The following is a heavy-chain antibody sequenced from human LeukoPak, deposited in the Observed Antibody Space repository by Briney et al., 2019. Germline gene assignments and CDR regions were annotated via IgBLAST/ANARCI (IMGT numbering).Heavy chain of an antibody. J-gene: IGHJ4*02. V-gene: IGHV1-8*01. Sequence: ASVKVSCNASGYTFTTYDFNWLRQATGQGLEWMGWMNPTSGNTGYAQNFQGRVTMTRDTSTSTAYLELSSLGSEDTAVYYCTRNIAPGGKGYYFDYWGQETLVTVSS. D-gene: IGHD6-13*01. CDR3: TRNIAPGGKGYYFDY. CDR2: MNPTSGNT. CDR1: GYTFTTYD.